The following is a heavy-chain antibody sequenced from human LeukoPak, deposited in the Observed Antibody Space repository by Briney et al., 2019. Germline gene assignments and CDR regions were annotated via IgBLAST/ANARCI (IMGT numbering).Heavy chain of an antibody. CDR3: ARGSGSYSLYYFDY. CDR2: INHSGST. CDR1: GGSFSGYY. D-gene: IGHD1-26*01. Sequence: SETLSLTCAVYGGSFSGYYWSWIRRPSGKGLEWIGEINHSGSTNYNPSLKSRVTISVDTSKNQFSLKLSSVTAADTAVYYCARGSGSYSLYYFDYWGQGTLVTVSS. V-gene: IGHV4-34*01. J-gene: IGHJ4*02.